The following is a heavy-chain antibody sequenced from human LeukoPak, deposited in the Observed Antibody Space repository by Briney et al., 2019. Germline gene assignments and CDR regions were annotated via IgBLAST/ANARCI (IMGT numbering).Heavy chain of an antibody. V-gene: IGHV3-23*01. J-gene: IGHJ4*02. CDR3: ARGLGGMLRGPMCVY. CDR2: ITGSGGST. CDR1: GFTFSSYA. D-gene: IGHD3-10*01. Sequence: GGSLRLSCAASGFTFSSYAMTWVRQAPGKGLEWVSAITGSGGSTYYADSVKGRFTISRDNSKNTLYLQISSLKAEDTAVYYCARGLGGMLRGPMCVYWGQGTLVTVSS.